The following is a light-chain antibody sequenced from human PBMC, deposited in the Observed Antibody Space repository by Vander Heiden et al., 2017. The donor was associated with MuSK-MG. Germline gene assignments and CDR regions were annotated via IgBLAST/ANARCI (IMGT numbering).Light chain of an antibody. Sequence: MTQSPLSLSVTTGEPASSSCRPNQSLLHSNGYNYLDWYRQKPQRTPQLLIDSGSKRAYGVLDRFSGSGSGTDFTLKSSRGEAEDGVVYYVIQDLLTPTFGQGTKLEIK. CDR1: QSLLHSNGYNY. CDR2: SGS. V-gene: IGKV2-28*01. J-gene: IGKJ2*01. CDR3: IQDLLTPT.